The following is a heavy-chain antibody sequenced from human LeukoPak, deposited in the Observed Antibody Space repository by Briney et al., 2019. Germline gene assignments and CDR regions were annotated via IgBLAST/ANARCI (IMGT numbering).Heavy chain of an antibody. J-gene: IGHJ2*01. CDR2: ISSSGRTI. D-gene: IGHD3-3*01. V-gene: IGHV3-48*03. CDR1: GFTFSSYE. Sequence: GGSLRLSCAASGFTFSSYEMNWVRQAPGKGLEWVSYISSSGRTIYYADSLKGRFTISRDNAKNSLYLQMNSLRAEDTALYYCARDASDYWFFDLWGRGTLVTVSS. CDR3: ARDASDYWFFDL.